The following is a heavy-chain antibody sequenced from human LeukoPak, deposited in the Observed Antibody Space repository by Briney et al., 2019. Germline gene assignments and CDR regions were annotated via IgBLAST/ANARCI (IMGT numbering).Heavy chain of an antibody. CDR1: GGSFSGYY. CDR2: INHSGST. D-gene: IGHD3-22*01. J-gene: IGHJ3*02. V-gene: IGHV4-34*01. Sequence: SETLSLTCAVYGGSFSGYYWSWIRQPPGKGLEWIGDINHSGSTNYNPSLKSRVTISVDTSKNQFSLKLSSVTAADTAVYYCARDPYYDSSGYYSYAFDIWGQGTMVTVSS. CDR3: ARDPYYDSSGYYSYAFDI.